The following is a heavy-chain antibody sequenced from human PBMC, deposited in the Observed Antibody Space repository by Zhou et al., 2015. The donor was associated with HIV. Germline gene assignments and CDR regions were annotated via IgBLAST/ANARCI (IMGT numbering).Heavy chain of an antibody. CDR1: GFYYKDYV. J-gene: IGHJ4*02. CDR3: ATGDDTYAYF. V-gene: IGHV1-69*02. Sequence: QLVQSGAEVRKPGSSVKVSCKASGFYYKDYVISWVRQAPGQGLEWMGRVNQESGVADPXQKFQGRLRLSVDKSAETAFMELRSLKSEDTAVYYCATGDDTYAYFWGQGTSGHRLL. CDR2: VNQESGVA. D-gene: IGHD3-16*01.